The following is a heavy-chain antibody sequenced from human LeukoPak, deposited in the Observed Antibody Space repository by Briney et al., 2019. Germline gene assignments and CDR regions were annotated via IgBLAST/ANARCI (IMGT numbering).Heavy chain of an antibody. CDR3: AKDFYSGSLGYFDF. CDR1: GFTFSTYG. D-gene: IGHD1-26*01. CDR2: IRYDGSSQ. J-gene: IGHJ4*02. Sequence: GGSLGLSCAASGFTFSTYGMHWVRQAPGKGLEWVAFIRYDGSSQYYAESVKGRFTISRDKSRNTLYLQMNSLRAEDTAVYYCAKDFYSGSLGYFDFWGQGTLVTVSS. V-gene: IGHV3-30*02.